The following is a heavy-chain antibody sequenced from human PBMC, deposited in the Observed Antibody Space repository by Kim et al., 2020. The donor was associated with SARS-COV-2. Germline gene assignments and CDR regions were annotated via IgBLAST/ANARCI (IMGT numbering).Heavy chain of an antibody. CDR2: T. D-gene: IGHD3-10*01. J-gene: IGHJ4*02. V-gene: IGHV4-34*01. Sequence: TDYDPSLKSRVTISVDTSKNQLSLKLSSVTAADTAVYYCARVSVRGVYGYWGQGTLVTVSS. CDR3: ARVSVRGVYGY.